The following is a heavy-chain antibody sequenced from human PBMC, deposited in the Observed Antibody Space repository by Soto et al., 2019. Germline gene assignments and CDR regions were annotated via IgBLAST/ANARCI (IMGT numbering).Heavy chain of an antibody. CDR3: ASRRNYDSSGYGVDYYGMDV. Sequence: GESLKISCKGSGYSFTSYWISWVRQMPGKGLGWMGRIDPSDSYTNYSPSFQGHVTISADKSISTAYLQWSSLKASDTAMYYCASRRNYDSSGYGVDYYGMDVWGQGTTVTVSS. D-gene: IGHD3-22*01. CDR1: GYSFTSYW. V-gene: IGHV5-10-1*01. J-gene: IGHJ6*02. CDR2: IDPSDSYT.